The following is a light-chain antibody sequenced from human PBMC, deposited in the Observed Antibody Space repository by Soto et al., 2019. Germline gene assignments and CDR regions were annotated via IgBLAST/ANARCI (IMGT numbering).Light chain of an antibody. J-gene: IGKJ2*01. CDR2: GVS. CDR3: QQFNSYPHT. V-gene: IGKV1-9*01. Sequence: DIQLTQSPSLLSASVGDRVTITCRASQDISSCLAWYQQRPGKAPKLLIYGVSTLQSGVPSGFNGSGSGTKFTLTIGSLQPEDFATYYRQQFNSYPHTFGQGTELEIK. CDR1: QDISSC.